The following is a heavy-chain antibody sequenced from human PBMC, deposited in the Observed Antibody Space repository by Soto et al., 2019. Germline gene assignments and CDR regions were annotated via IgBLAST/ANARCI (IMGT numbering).Heavy chain of an antibody. D-gene: IGHD3-16*02. CDR2: ISGSGGST. J-gene: IGHJ6*02. CDR1: GFTFSSYA. CDR3: NVRLYLHYYGMDV. Sequence: EVQLLESGGGLVQPGGSLRLSCAASGFTFSSYAMSWVRQAPGKGLEWVSAISGSGGSTYYADSVKGRFTISRDNSKNTLYLQMNSLRAEDTAVYYCNVRLYLHYYGMDVWGQGTTVTVSS. V-gene: IGHV3-23*01.